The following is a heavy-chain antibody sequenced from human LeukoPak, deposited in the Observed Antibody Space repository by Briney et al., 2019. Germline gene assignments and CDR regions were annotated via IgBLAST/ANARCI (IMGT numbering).Heavy chain of an antibody. J-gene: IGHJ4*02. V-gene: IGHV3-48*03. CDR1: GFTFRSYE. D-gene: IGHD3-10*01. Sequence: GGPLRLSCAASGFTFRSYEMNWVRQAPGKGLEWVSYISSSGSTIYYGDSVKGRFTISRDNAKNSLYLQMNSLRVEDTAVYYCARGWLAYGSLGFDSWGQGTLVTVSS. CDR3: ARGWLAYGSLGFDS. CDR2: ISSSGSTI.